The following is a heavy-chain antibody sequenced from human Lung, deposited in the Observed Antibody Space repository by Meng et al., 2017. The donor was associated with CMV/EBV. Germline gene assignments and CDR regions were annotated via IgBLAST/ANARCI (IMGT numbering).Heavy chain of an antibody. Sequence: DSVFTFSSNAVSWVGQAPGKALEWISVIYSGDDTIYYADSEKGRITIYRDDSKNTVYMQMNSLRAEDTAIYCCAKVRGLGSTWNDYWGQGTLVTVSS. D-gene: IGHD1-1*01. V-gene: IGHV3-23*03. J-gene: IGHJ4*02. CDR3: AKVRGLGSTWNDY. CDR2: IYSGDDTI. CDR1: VFTFSSNA.